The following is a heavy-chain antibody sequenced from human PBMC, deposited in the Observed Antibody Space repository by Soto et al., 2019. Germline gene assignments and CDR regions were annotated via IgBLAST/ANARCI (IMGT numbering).Heavy chain of an antibody. Sequence: QVELQQSGPRLVKPSETLSLTCSVSSGPSSSHDWGWIRQSPGRGLAWIGYVYYTVGTSYNHSLRGRVTISADTSTIHTSLTLSSVTPADTAVYYCVRQGIGDLHGLVEVWGQGTTVSVSS. CDR1: SGPSSSHD. D-gene: IGHD3-10*01. CDR2: VYYTVGT. CDR3: VRQGIGDLHGLVEV. V-gene: IGHV4-59*08. J-gene: IGHJ6*02.